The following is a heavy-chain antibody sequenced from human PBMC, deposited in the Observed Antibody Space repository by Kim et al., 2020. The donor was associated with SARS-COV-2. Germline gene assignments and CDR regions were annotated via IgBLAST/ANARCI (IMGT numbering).Heavy chain of an antibody. CDR2: LYYSGST. CDR3: ARPNSSSWSTFDY. Sequence: SETLSLTCTVSGGSISSSSYYWGWIRQPPGKGLEWIGSLYYSGSTYYNPSLKSRLTISVDTSKNQFSLKLSSVTAADTAVYYGARPNSSSWSTFDYWGQGALVTVSS. CDR1: GGSISSSSYY. J-gene: IGHJ4*02. V-gene: IGHV4-39*01. D-gene: IGHD6-13*01.